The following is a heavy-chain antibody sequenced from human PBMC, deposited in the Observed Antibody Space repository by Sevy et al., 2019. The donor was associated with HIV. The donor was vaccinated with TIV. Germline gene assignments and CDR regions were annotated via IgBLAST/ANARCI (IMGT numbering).Heavy chain of an antibody. D-gene: IGHD2-2*01. Sequence: GGSLRLSCAASGFIFSNYXMXXXXXSPGKXLXXVSXISAGGTTTYYADSVEGRFTISRDNSKNTVSLQMNSLGAEDTAIYYCAKRYCSTITCYDDDFWNPYYFYGLDVWGQGISVTVSS. CDR3: AKRYCSTITCYDDDFWNPYYFYGLDV. V-gene: IGHV3-23*01. CDR1: GFIFSNYX. J-gene: IGHJ6*02. CDR2: ISAGGTTT.